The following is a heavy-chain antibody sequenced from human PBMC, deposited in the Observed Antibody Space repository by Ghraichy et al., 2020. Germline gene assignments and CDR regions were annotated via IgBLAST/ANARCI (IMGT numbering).Heavy chain of an antibody. CDR3: GKDRSGYCSGGSCYPLDS. J-gene: IGHJ4*02. CDR1: GFTFSTHG. V-gene: IGHV3-30*18. CDR2: ISYDGSHK. D-gene: IGHD2-15*01. Sequence: GGSLRLSCAASGFTFSTHGMHWVRQAPGKGLEWVALISYDGSHKSYADSVKGRFTIYRDNSKNTVYLQMTSLNHEDTAVYYCGKDRSGYCSGGSCYPLDSWGQGTLVTVSS.